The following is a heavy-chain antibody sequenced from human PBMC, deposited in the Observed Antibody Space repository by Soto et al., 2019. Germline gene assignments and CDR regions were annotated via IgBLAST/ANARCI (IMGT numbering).Heavy chain of an antibody. D-gene: IGHD3-10*01. CDR1: GGPSNNFA. V-gene: IGHV1-69*01. J-gene: IGHJ4*02. CDR2: IIPIFGTA. Sequence: QVQLVQSGAEVRKPGSSVKVSCKASGGPSNNFAISWVRQAPGQGLEWMGGIIPIFGTANYAEKFQGRVKITADESRRTAYMELRSLRSEDTAVYYCAKLQGSGTYYDDDFWGQGTLVTVSS. CDR3: AKLQGSGTYYDDDF.